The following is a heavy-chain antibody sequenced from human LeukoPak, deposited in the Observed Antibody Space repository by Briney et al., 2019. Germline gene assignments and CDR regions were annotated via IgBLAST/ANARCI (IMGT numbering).Heavy chain of an antibody. CDR2: INPSGGST. Sequence: ASVKVSCKASGYTFTSYDINWVRQAPGQGLEWMGIINPSGGSTSYAQKFQGRVTMTRDMSTSTVYMELSSLRSEDTAVYYCARGNTYGDAFDIWGQGTMVTVSS. D-gene: IGHD3-16*01. V-gene: IGHV1-46*01. CDR3: ARGNTYGDAFDI. CDR1: GYTFTSYD. J-gene: IGHJ3*02.